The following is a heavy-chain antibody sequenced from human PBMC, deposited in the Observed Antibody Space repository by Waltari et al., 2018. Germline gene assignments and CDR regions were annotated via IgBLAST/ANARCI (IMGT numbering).Heavy chain of an antibody. V-gene: IGHV1-18*04. Sequence: QVQLVQSGAEVKKPGASVKVSCKASGYTFTSYGISWVRQAPGQGLEWMGWISAYNGNTNYAQKLQGRVTMTADTSTSTAYMELRSLRSDDTAVYYCARVAGGSYNPGVDAFDIWGQGTMVTVSS. CDR1: GYTFTSYG. J-gene: IGHJ3*02. CDR2: ISAYNGNT. D-gene: IGHD1-26*01. CDR3: ARVAGGSYNPGVDAFDI.